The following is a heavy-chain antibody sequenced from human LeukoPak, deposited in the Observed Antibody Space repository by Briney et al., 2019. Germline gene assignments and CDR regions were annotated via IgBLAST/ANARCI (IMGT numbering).Heavy chain of an antibody. CDR3: ATSHSSGWADY. CDR2: INPNSGDT. V-gene: IGHV1-2*02. D-gene: IGHD6-19*01. CDR1: GHTFTDYY. Sequence: ASVKVSCKASGHTFTDYYMHWVRQAPGQGLEWMGWINPNSGDTDFAQKSQGRVTMTRDASVSTAYMDLSSLSSDDTALYYCATSHSSGWADYWGQGTLVTVSS. J-gene: IGHJ4*02.